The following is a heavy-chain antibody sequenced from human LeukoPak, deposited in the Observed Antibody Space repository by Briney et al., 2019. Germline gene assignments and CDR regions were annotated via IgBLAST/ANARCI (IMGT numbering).Heavy chain of an antibody. CDR2: ISDRGCST. J-gene: IGHJ4*02. CDR1: GFSFGSYA. V-gene: IGHV3-23*01. Sequence: GGSLRLSCAASGFSFGSYAMSWVRQAPGKGLEWVSSISDRGCSTHYADSAKGRFTISRDNSKNTLYLQMNSLRAEDTAIYYCANQSGDYANYFDYWGQGTLVTVSS. CDR3: ANQSGDYANYFDY. D-gene: IGHD4-17*01.